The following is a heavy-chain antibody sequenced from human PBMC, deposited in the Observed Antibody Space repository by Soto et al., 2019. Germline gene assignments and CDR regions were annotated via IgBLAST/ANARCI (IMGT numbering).Heavy chain of an antibody. CDR1: GGTFSSYA. V-gene: IGHV1-69*06. D-gene: IGHD3-22*01. Sequence: QVQLVQSGAEVKKPGSSVKVSCKAFGGTFSSYAISWVRQAPGQGLEWMGGIIPIFGTANYAQKFQGRVTITADKSTSTAYMELSSLRSEDTDVYYCARSYYDDHPFPPDYWGQGTLVTVSS. CDR3: ARSYYDDHPFPPDY. CDR2: IIPIFGTA. J-gene: IGHJ4*02.